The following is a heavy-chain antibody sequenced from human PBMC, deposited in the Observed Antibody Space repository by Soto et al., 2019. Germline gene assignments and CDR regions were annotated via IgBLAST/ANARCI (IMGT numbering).Heavy chain of an antibody. J-gene: IGHJ4*02. CDR1: GFTFSSYA. CDR2: ISGSGGST. D-gene: IGHD2-2*01. V-gene: IGHV3-23*01. CDR3: AKVGLGIFVVVPAAMPGFDY. Sequence: TGGSLRLSCAASGFTFSSYAMSWVRQAPGKGLEWVSAISGSGGSTYYADSVKGRFTISRDNSKNTLYLQMNSLRAEDTAVYYCAKVGLGIFVVVPAAMPGFDYWGQGTLLTVSS.